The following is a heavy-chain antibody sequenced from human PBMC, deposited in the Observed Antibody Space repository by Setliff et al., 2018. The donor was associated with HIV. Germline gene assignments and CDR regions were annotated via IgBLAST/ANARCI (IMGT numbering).Heavy chain of an antibody. CDR2: VYPPDSQT. V-gene: IGHV5-51*01. Sequence: GESLKISCQGFGYSFVTYWIGWVRHRPGKGLEWMGIVYPPDSQTVYSPSFQGQVTISADMPITTAYLQWNTLKASDTAMYYCARLYDFWSGNSRNYYMDVWGKGTTVTVSS. CDR1: GYSFVTYW. CDR3: ARLYDFWSGNSRNYYMDV. D-gene: IGHD3-3*01. J-gene: IGHJ6*03.